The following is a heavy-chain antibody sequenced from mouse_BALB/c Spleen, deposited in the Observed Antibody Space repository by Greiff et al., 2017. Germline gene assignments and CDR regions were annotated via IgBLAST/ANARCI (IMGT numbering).Heavy chain of an antibody. CDR2: ISDGGSYT. D-gene: IGHD3-1*01. CDR1: GFTFSDYY. V-gene: IGHV5-4*02. CDR3: ARDKGGSSGPFAY. J-gene: IGHJ3*01. Sequence: EVQLVESGGGLVKPGGSLKLSCAASGFTFSDYYMYWVRQTPEKRLEWVATISDGGSYTYYPDSVKGRFTISRDNAKNNLYLQMSSLKSEDTAMYYCARDKGGSSGPFAYWGQGTLVTVSA.